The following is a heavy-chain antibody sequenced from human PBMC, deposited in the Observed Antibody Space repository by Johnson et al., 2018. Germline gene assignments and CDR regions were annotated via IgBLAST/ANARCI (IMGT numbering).Heavy chain of an antibody. V-gene: IGHV3-53*01. CDR1: GFTVSSNY. D-gene: IGHD3-22*01. CDR3: WRARGYYSLYFQH. Sequence: VQLVESGGGLIEPGGSLGLSCAASGFTVSSNYMSWVRQAPGKGLEWVSVIYTGGSTYYADSVKGRFTISRDNSKNMLYLQMNSLRAEDTAVYYWWRARGYYSLYFQHWGQGTLVTVSS. J-gene: IGHJ1*01. CDR2: IYTGGST.